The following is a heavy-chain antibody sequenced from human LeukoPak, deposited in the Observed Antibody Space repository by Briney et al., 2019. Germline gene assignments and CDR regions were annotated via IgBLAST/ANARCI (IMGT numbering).Heavy chain of an antibody. Sequence: GASVKVSCKASGYTFTCYYMHWVRQAPGQGLEWMGWINPNSGGTNYAQKFQGRVTMTRDTSISTAYMELSRLRSDDPAVYYCARDLVVVPAAKYYYYYGMDVWGQGTTVTVSS. D-gene: IGHD2-2*01. CDR3: ARDLVVVPAAKYYYYYGMDV. J-gene: IGHJ6*02. CDR2: INPNSGGT. V-gene: IGHV1-2*02. CDR1: GYTFTCYY.